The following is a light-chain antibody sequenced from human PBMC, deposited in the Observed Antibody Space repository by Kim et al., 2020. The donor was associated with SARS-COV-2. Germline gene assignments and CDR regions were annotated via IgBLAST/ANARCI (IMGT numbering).Light chain of an antibody. CDR1: NIGNKH. J-gene: IGLJ3*02. CDR3: QVWDSSSAV. V-gene: IGLV3-9*01. Sequence: SYELTQPLSVSVALGQTATITCGGSNIGNKHVHWYQQKPGQAPLVVIYRDNKRPSGIPERFSGSNSWDTATLTISRAQAGDEADYHCQVWDSSSAVFGGG. CDR2: RDN.